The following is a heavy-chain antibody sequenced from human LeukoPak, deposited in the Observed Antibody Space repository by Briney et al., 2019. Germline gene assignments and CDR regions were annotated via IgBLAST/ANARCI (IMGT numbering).Heavy chain of an antibody. Sequence: SVKVSCKASGGTFSSYAISWVRQAPGQGLEWMGGIIPIFGTANYAQKFQGRVTITADESTSTAYMELSSLRSEDTAVYYCARTMYYYGSGSYEYFDYWGQGTMVTVSS. J-gene: IGHJ4*02. CDR1: GGTFSSYA. CDR2: IIPIFGTA. D-gene: IGHD3-10*01. V-gene: IGHV1-69*01. CDR3: ARTMYYYGSGSYEYFDY.